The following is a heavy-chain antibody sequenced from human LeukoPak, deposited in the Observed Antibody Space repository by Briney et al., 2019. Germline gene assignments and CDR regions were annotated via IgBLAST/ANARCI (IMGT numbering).Heavy chain of an antibody. CDR2: ISWNSGSI. CDR1: GFAFDDYA. CDR3: AKEGFGELFFYFDY. J-gene: IGHJ4*02. V-gene: IGHV3-9*01. Sequence: PGGSLRLSCAASGFAFDDYAMHWVRQAPGKGVEWVSGISWNSGSIGYADSVKGRFTISRDNAKNSLYLQMNSLRAEDTALYYCAKEGFGELFFYFDYWGQGTLVTVSS. D-gene: IGHD3-10*01.